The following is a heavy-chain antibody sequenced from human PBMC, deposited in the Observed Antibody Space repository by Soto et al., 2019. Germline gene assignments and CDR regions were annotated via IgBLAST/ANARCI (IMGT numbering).Heavy chain of an antibody. D-gene: IGHD5-18*01. CDR2: IYYSGST. J-gene: IGHJ4*02. Sequence: PSETLSLTCTVSGSSISSYYWSWIRQPPGKGLEWIGYIYYSGSTNYNPSLKSRVTISVDTSKNQFSLKLSSVTAADTAVYYCARGGGYSYGVDYWGQGTLVTVSS. CDR1: GSSISSYY. CDR3: ARGGGYSYGVDY. V-gene: IGHV4-59*01.